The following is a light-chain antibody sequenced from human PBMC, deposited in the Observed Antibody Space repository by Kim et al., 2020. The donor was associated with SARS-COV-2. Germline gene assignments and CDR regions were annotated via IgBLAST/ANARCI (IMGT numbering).Light chain of an antibody. CDR3: QQRTDWLWA. Sequence: LPPGERAPPPRRASHSVGYSLAGYQQRPGQAPRLIIYDKPNRATGIPARFSGSGSGTDFTLTISNLEPEDSALYYCQQRTDWLWAFGQGTKVDIK. V-gene: IGKV3-11*01. CDR2: DKP. CDR1: HSVGYS. J-gene: IGKJ1*01.